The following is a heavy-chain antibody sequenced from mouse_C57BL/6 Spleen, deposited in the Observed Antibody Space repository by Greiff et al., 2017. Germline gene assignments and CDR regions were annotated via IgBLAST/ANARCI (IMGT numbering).Heavy chain of an antibody. CDR2: IYPRDGST. V-gene: IGHV1-78*01. CDR1: GYTFTDHT. J-gene: IGHJ1*03. D-gene: IGHD1-1*01. CDR3: ARDLGYGSSYGYFDV. Sequence: VKLMESDAELVKPGASVKISCKVSGYTFTDHTIHWMKQRPEQGLEWIGYIYPRDGSTKYNEKFKGKATLTADKSSSTAYMQLNSLTSEDSAVYFCARDLGYGSSYGYFDVWGTGTTVTVSS.